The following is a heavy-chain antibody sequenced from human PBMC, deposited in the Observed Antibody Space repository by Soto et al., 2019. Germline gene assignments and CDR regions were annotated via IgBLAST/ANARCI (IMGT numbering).Heavy chain of an antibody. Sequence: PVGSLRLSCAASGFTFSSYGMHWVRQAPGKGLEWVAVISYDGSNKYYADSVKGRFTISRDNSKNTLYLQMNSLRAEDTAVYYCAKDLIVGAAYYYYGMDVWGQGTTVTVSS. CDR1: GFTFSSYG. V-gene: IGHV3-30*18. J-gene: IGHJ6*02. D-gene: IGHD1-26*01. CDR2: ISYDGSNK. CDR3: AKDLIVGAAYYYYGMDV.